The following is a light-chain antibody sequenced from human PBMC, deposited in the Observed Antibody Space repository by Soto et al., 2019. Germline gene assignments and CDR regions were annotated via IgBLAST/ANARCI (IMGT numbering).Light chain of an antibody. Sequence: QSALTQPASVSGSPGQSITISCTGTSTDVGRYNYVSWYQQHPGKAPKLMIYDVANRPSGVSNRFSGSKSGITASLTISGLQAEEEADYYCSSYTTSSTYVFGTGTKLTVL. J-gene: IGLJ1*01. V-gene: IGLV2-14*01. CDR3: SSYTTSSTYV. CDR1: STDVGRYNY. CDR2: DVA.